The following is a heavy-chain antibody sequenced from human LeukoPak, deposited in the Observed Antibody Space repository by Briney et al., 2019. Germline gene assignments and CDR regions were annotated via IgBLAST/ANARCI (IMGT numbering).Heavy chain of an antibody. D-gene: IGHD2-8*02. CDR3: ARALAAWWYYFDY. Sequence: PSETLSLTCAVYGGSFSGYYWSWIRQPPGKGLEWIGEINHSGSTNYNPSLKSRVTISVDTSKNQFSLKLSSVTAADTAVYYCARALAAWWYYFDYWGQGTLVTVSS. V-gene: IGHV4-34*01. CDR1: GGSFSGYY. J-gene: IGHJ4*02. CDR2: INHSGST.